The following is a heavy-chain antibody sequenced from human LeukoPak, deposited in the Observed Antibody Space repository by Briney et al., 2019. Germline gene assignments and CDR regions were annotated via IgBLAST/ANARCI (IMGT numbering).Heavy chain of an antibody. D-gene: IGHD6-19*01. J-gene: IGHJ4*02. CDR2: ISYIGST. Sequence: KPSETLSLTCTVSGGSISSSYWSWIRQPPGKGLEWIGYISYIGSTNYNPSLKSRVTVSVDTSKTQYSLKLTSVTAADTAVYFCARDRYSSGSFDYWGQGTLVTVSS. CDR3: ARDRYSSGSFDY. CDR1: GGSISSSY. V-gene: IGHV4-59*01.